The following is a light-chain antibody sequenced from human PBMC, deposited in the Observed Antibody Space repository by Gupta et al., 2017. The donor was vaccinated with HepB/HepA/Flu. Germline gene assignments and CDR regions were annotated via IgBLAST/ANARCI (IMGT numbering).Light chain of an antibody. CDR2: ENN. CDR1: SSNIGNNH. J-gene: IGLJ3*02. CDR3: ATWDTSLGGV. Sequence: QSVLTQPPSMSAAAGQKVTISCSGSSSNIGNNHVSWYQQIPGTAPNLLIYENNKRPLGLPDRFSGSKSGTSATLVITGLLIEDEADYYCATWDTSLGGVFGGGTRLTVL. V-gene: IGLV1-51*02.